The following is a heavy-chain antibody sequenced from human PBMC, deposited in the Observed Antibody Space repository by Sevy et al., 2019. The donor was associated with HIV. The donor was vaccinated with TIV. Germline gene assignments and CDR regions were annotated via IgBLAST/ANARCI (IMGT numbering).Heavy chain of an antibody. CDR1: GFTLNKAW. CDR3: SMEDGYNYFDY. J-gene: IGHJ4*02. D-gene: IGHD5-12*01. V-gene: IGHV3-15*07. Sequence: GGSLRLSCAASGFTLNKAWMNWVRQAPGKGLEWVGRIKSETDGGTTDYAEPVKGRFSISRDDSKYTLYLQMNSLKIEDTAVYYCSMEDGYNYFDYWGQGALVTVSS. CDR2: IKSETDGGTT.